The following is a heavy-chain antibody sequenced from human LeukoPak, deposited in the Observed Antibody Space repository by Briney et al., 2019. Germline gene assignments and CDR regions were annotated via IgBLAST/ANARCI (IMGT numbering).Heavy chain of an antibody. CDR2: INHSGST. Sequence: SETLSLTCAVYGGSFSGYYWSWIRQPPGKGLEWIGEINHSGSTNYNPSLKSRVTISVDTSKNQFSLKLSSETAADTAVYYCARGIIGGDYGQRDAFDIWAQGTLVTVSS. CDR3: ARGIIGGDYGQRDAFDI. V-gene: IGHV4-34*01. J-gene: IGHJ3*02. D-gene: IGHD4-17*01. CDR1: GGSFSGYY.